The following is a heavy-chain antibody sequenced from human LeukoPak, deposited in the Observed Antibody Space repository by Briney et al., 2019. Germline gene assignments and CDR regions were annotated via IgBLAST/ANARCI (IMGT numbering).Heavy chain of an antibody. CDR3: ARTPRSCSGGSCFDY. V-gene: IGHV3-11*06. J-gene: IGHJ4*02. CDR2: ISSSSSYT. CDR1: GFTFSDCY. Sequence: GGSLRLSCAASGFTFSDCYMIWIRQAPGKGLEWVSYISSSSSYTNYADSVKDRFTISRDNAKNSLYLQMNSLRAEDTAVYYCARTPRSCSGGSCFDYWGQGTLVSVS. D-gene: IGHD2-15*01.